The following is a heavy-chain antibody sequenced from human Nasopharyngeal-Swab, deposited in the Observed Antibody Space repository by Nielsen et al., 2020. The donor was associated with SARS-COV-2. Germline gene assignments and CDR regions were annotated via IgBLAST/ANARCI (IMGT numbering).Heavy chain of an antibody. D-gene: IGHD2-2*02. CDR1: GYTFTSYA. V-gene: IGHV1-69*13. CDR3: ARELLHCSSTSCYTSAFDI. Sequence: SVKVSCKASGYTFTSYAMNWVRQAPGQGLEWVGGIIPIFGTANYAQKFQGRVTITADESTSTAYMELSSLRSEDTAVYYCARELLHCSSTSCYTSAFDIWGQGTMVTVSS. J-gene: IGHJ3*02. CDR2: IIPIFGTA.